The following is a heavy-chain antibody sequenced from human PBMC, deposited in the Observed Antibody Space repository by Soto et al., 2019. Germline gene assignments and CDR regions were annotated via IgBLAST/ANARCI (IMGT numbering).Heavy chain of an antibody. CDR1: GYTNTELS. CDR2: FDPEDGET. CDR3: ATVDTAMVYFDY. D-gene: IGHD5-18*01. J-gene: IGHJ4*02. Sequence: ASVNVSCKVPGYTNTELSMHWVRQAPGKGLEWMGGFDPEDGETIYAQKFQGRVTMTEDTSTDTAYMELSSLRSEDTAVYYCATVDTAMVYFDYWGQGTLVTVSS. V-gene: IGHV1-24*01.